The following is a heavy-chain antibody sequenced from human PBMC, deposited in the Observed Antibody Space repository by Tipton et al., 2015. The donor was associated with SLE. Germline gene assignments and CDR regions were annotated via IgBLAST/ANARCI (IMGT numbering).Heavy chain of an antibody. CDR1: GGSISSYY. CDR2: IYYSGST. V-gene: IGHV4-59*12. D-gene: IGHD6-13*01. Sequence: LRLSCTVSGGSISSYYWSWIRQPPGKGLEWIGYIYYSGSTNYNPSLKSRVTISVDTSKNQFSLKLSSVTAADTAVYYCARYSSSWGYYWGQGTLVTVSS. CDR3: ARYSSSWGYY. J-gene: IGHJ4*02.